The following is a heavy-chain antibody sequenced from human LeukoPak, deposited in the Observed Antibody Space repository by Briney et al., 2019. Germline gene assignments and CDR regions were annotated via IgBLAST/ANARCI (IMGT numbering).Heavy chain of an antibody. CDR2: INPYNGAT. J-gene: IGHJ3*02. Sequence: ASVNVSCKASGYNFISYGISWVRQAPGQGVEWIGSINPYNGATNYVQTLQGRLTITRDTSTSTAYPDLRSLRSDDTAVYYCAKHFTGYPSDAFDIWGQGTMVTVSS. D-gene: IGHD3-9*01. CDR1: GYNFISYG. V-gene: IGHV1-18*01. CDR3: AKHFTGYPSDAFDI.